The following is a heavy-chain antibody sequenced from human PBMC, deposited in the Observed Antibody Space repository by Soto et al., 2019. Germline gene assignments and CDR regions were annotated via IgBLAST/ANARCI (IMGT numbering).Heavy chain of an antibody. CDR3: AKDLRQGASGATVYGMDV. Sequence: QVQLVESGGGEVQPGTSLRLSCVASGFIFSDNGMHWVRQVPGKGLEWVALVSHDGRKTFYADSVKGRLTIYRDNSKNTVYLPMSNLRPEDTAVYQCAKDLRQGASGATVYGMDVWGQGTTVTVSS. CDR2: VSHDGRKT. V-gene: IGHV3-30*18. CDR1: GFIFSDNG. D-gene: IGHD5-12*01. J-gene: IGHJ6*02.